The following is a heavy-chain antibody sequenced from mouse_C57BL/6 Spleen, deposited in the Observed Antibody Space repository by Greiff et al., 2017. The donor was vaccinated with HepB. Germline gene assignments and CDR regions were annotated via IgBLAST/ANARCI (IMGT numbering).Heavy chain of an antibody. V-gene: IGHV5-17*01. J-gene: IGHJ4*01. D-gene: IGHD2-4*01. Sequence: EVQLQESGGGLVKPGGSLKLSCAASGFTFSDYGMHWVRQAPEKGLEWVAYISSGSSTIYYADTVKGRFTISRDNAKNTLFLQMTSLRSEDTAMYYCARRIYYDYDASYAMDYWGQGTSVTVSS. CDR3: ARRIYYDYDASYAMDY. CDR1: GFTFSDYG. CDR2: ISSGSSTI.